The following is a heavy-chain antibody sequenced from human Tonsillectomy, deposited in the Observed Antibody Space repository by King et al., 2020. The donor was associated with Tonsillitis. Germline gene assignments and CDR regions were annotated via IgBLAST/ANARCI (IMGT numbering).Heavy chain of an antibody. D-gene: IGHD3-22*01. CDR2: ISYDGSNK. CDR1: RFTFSSYS. V-gene: IGHV3-30-3*01. Sequence: QVQLVESGGGVVQPGTSLRLSCAASRFTFSSYSMHWVRQAPGKGLEWVAVISYDGSNKYYADSVKGRFTISRDNSKNTLYLQMNSLRAEDTAVYYCAAFDSACYYGGFDYWGQGTLVTVSS. J-gene: IGHJ4*02. CDR3: AAFDSACYYGGFDY.